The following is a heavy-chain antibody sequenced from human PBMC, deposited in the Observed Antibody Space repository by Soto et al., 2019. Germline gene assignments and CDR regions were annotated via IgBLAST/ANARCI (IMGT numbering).Heavy chain of an antibody. D-gene: IGHD4-17*01. J-gene: IGHJ6*02. V-gene: IGHV4-30-2*06. CDR3: ARGHYGGHAMDV. Sequence: PSETLSLTCAVSGDSISSGGYGWTWIRQSPGKGLEWIGYIYLTGVTYYNPSLKSRVTISVDKSKSQFSLRLSSVTAADTAVYYCARGHYGGHAMDVWGQGTTVTVSS. CDR2: IYLTGVT. CDR1: GDSISSGGYG.